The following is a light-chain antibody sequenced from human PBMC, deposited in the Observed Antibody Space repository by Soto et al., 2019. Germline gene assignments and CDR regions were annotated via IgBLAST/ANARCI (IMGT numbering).Light chain of an antibody. J-gene: IGKJ5*01. CDR2: DAS. Sequence: AIQLTKSPSSLSVSIGDRVTITCRASQGITSALGWYQQHPGKALNLLIYDASSLESGVPSRFSGSGSWTDFILTISSLQPEDFASYDCHQSNNLPVTFGQGTRLAIK. CDR1: QGITSA. CDR3: HQSNNLPVT. V-gene: IGKV1D-13*01.